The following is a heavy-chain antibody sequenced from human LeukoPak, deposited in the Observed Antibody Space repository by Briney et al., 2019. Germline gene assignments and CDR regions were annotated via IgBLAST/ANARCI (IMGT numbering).Heavy chain of an antibody. V-gene: IGHV4-38-2*02. J-gene: IGHJ6*03. CDR1: GYFISSGYY. Sequence: SETLSLTCTVSGYFISSGYYWGWIRQPPGKGLQWIGSIHHSGSTYYNPSLKSRVTISVDTSKNQFSLKLSSVTAADTAVYYCARAAMIPPDYYYYMDVWGKGTTVTISS. D-gene: IGHD3-22*01. CDR3: ARAAMIPPDYYYYMDV. CDR2: IHHSGST.